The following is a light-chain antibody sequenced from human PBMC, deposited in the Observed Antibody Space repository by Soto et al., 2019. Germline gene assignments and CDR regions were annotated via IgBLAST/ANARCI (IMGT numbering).Light chain of an antibody. CDR2: DVS. CDR1: SSDVGGYNY. Sequence: QSVLTQPASVSGSPGQSITISCTGTSSDVGGYNYVSWYQQHPGKAPKLMIYDVSNRPSGVSNRFSGSKSGNTASLIISGLQAEDEADYYCSSYTSSSTWVFGTGTKVTVL. J-gene: IGLJ1*01. V-gene: IGLV2-14*01. CDR3: SSYTSSSTWV.